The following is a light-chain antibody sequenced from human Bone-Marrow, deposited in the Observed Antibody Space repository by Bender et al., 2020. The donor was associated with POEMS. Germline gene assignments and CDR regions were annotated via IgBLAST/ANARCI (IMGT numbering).Light chain of an antibody. V-gene: IGLV2-8*01. CDR3: SSYAGNNNFV. CDR2: EVT. J-gene: IGLJ2*01. CDR1: SSNVGFYNY. Sequence: QSALTQPASVSGSPGQSITISCTGISSNVGFYNYVSWYQQHPGKAPKLMIHEVTKRPSGVPDRFSGSKSGNTASLTVSRLQAEDEADYYCSSYAGNNNFVFGGGTKVTVL.